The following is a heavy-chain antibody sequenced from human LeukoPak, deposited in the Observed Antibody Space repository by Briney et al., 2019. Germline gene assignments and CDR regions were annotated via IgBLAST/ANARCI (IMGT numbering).Heavy chain of an antibody. V-gene: IGHV1-18*01. CDR2: ISADIGNT. J-gene: IGHJ4*02. Sequence: ASVKVSCKASGYTFPDYGISWVRQVPGQGLEWMGWISADIGNTNYAQNFQGRVTMTRDRSTSTGYMELTSLTSDDTAVYYCARDRLGYCGYGSCLLFDNWGQGTLVTVSS. D-gene: IGHD2-15*01. CDR1: GYTFPDYG. CDR3: ARDRLGYCGYGSCLLFDN.